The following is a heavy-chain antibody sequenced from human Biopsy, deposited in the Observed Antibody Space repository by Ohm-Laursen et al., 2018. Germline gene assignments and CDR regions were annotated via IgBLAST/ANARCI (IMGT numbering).Heavy chain of an antibody. CDR1: GFTFSDYY. Sequence: SLRLSCAASGFTFSDYYMSWIRQAPGKGLEWLSYVSGSGTTIFYADSVKGRFTVSRDNAKNSLYLQMNSLTVEETAVYYCARDGVGSYHDYWGQGTLVTVSS. CDR3: ARDGVGSYHDY. CDR2: VSGSGTTI. V-gene: IGHV3-11*01. J-gene: IGHJ4*02. D-gene: IGHD3-16*02.